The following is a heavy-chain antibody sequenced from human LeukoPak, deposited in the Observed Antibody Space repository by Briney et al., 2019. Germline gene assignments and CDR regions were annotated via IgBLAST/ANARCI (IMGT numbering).Heavy chain of an antibody. D-gene: IGHD5-18*01. CDR3: ERRGPWIRYFDY. V-gene: IGHV4-4*02. CDR1: GGSISSTNW. J-gene: IGHJ4*02. Sequence: SGTLSLTCAVSGGSISSTNWWSWVRQPPGQGLEWMGEINHSGSTNYNPSLKSRATISVDTVKTQFSLKLSSVTAADTAVYSCERRGPWIRYFDYWGQGTLVTVSS. CDR2: INHSGST.